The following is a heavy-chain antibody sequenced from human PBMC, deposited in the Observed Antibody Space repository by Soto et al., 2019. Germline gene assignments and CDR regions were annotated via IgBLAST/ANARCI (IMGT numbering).Heavy chain of an antibody. CDR1: GYTFTSYY. Sequence: QVQLVQSGAEVKKPGASVKVSCKASGYTFTSYYMHWVRQAPGQGLEWMGIINPSGGSTSYAQKFQGRVTMTRDTSTSTVYMERSSLRSEDTAVYYCARGDCSGGSCYGAPEEFDYWGQGTLVTVSS. V-gene: IGHV1-46*03. CDR3: ARGDCSGGSCYGAPEEFDY. CDR2: INPSGGST. J-gene: IGHJ4*02. D-gene: IGHD2-15*01.